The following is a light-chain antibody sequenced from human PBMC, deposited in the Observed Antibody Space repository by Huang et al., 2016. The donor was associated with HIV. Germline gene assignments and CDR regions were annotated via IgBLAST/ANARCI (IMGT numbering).Light chain of an antibody. CDR2: KVS. V-gene: IGKV2-30*02. CDR3: MQGTHWPQT. J-gene: IGKJ1*01. CDR1: HSLLHRDGNSY. Sequence: DVVLTQSPLSLPVTLGQPASISCTSSHSLLHRDGNSYLNWFLQRPGQSPRRLIYKVSNRDFGVPARFSGSGSGADFTLTISRVEADDIGVYYCMQGTHWPQTFGQGTKVEVK.